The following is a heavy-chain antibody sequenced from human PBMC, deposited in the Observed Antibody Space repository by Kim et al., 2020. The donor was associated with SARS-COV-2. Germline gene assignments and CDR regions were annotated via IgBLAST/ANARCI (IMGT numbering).Heavy chain of an antibody. Sequence: SETLSLTCAVSGGSISSSNWWSLVRQPPGKGLEWIGEIYHSGSTNYNPSLKSRVTISVDKSKNQFSLKLSSVTAADTAVYYCARDGYCSSTSCLYGMDVWGQGTTVTVSS. CDR3: ARDGYCSSTSCLYGMDV. J-gene: IGHJ6*02. CDR1: GGSISSSNW. V-gene: IGHV4-4*02. D-gene: IGHD2-2*01. CDR2: IYHSGST.